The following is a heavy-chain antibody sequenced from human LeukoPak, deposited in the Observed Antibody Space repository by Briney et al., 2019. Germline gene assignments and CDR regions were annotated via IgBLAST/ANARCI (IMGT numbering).Heavy chain of an antibody. CDR3: ARDQWLGGMDV. D-gene: IGHD6-19*01. Sequence: GGSLRLSCAAFGFTFSSYSMNWVCQAPGKGLEWVSSISSSSSYIYYADSVKGRFTISRDNAKNSLYLQMNSLRAEDTAVYYCARDQWLGGMDVWGQGTTVTVSS. CDR2: ISSSSSYI. V-gene: IGHV3-21*01. CDR1: GFTFSSYS. J-gene: IGHJ6*02.